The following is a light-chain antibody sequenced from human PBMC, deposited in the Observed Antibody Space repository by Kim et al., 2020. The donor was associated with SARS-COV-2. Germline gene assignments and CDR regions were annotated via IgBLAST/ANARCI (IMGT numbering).Light chain of an antibody. CDR2: GAS. CDR3: QQYGSSPGT. J-gene: IGKJ4*01. V-gene: IGKV3-20*01. Sequence: SPGERATLSCRAIQSVSSSYLAWYQQKPGQAPRLLIYGASSRATGIPDRFSGSGSGTDFTLTISRLEPEDFAVYYCQQYGSSPGTFGGGTKVDIK. CDR1: QSVSSSY.